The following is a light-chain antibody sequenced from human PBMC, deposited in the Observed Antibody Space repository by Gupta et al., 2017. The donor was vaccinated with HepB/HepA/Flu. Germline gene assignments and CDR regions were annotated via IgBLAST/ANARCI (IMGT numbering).Light chain of an antibody. CDR1: ALPKQY. J-gene: IGLJ3*02. Sequence: SYELTQPPSVSVSPGQTARITCPGDALPKQYAYWYQQKPGQAPVLVIYKDSERPSGIPERFSGSSSGTTVTLTIGGVQAEDEADYYCQSADSSGTWVFGGGTKLTVL. CDR3: QSADSSGTWV. CDR2: KDS. V-gene: IGLV3-25*03.